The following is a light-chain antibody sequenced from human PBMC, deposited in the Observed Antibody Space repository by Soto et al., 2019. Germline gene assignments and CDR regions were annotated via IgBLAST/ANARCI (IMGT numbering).Light chain of an antibody. CDR2: DVS. CDR1: SSDIGGYNY. V-gene: IGLV2-14*03. Sequence: HSALTQPASMSGSPGQSITISCTGTSSDIGGYNYVSWYQQHPGKAPKLMIYDVSNWPSGVSNRFSGSKSGNTASLTISGLQAEDEADYYCSSYTSSSTVVFGGGTKVTVL. J-gene: IGLJ2*01. CDR3: SSYTSSSTVV.